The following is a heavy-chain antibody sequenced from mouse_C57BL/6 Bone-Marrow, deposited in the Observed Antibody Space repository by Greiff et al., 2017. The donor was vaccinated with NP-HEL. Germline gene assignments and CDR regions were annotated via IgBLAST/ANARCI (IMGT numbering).Heavy chain of an antibody. V-gene: IGHV7-1*01. J-gene: IGHJ2*01. CDR1: GFTFSDFY. D-gene: IGHD6-1*01. CDR2: SRNKANDYTT. Sequence: EVNVVESGGGLVQSGRPLRLSCATSGFTFSDFYMEWVRQAPGKGLEWIAASRNKANDYTTEYSASVKGRFIVSRDTSQSILYLQMNALRAEDTAIYYCARESSGSFDYWGQGTTLTVSS. CDR3: ARESSGSFDY.